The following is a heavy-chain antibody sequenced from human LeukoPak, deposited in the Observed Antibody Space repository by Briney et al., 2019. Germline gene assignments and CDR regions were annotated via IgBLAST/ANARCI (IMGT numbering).Heavy chain of an antibody. J-gene: IGHJ4*02. Sequence: GASVKVSCKVSGYSLTKLSTHWVRQAPGKGLEWMGGVDPESGAAMYAQKLQGRVTMTEDTSTDTAYMELNSLTSDDTAVYYCATGPTMPEPDTSPGLLDFWGQGTLVTVSS. CDR3: ATGPTMPEPDTSPGLLDF. D-gene: IGHD2-2*01. CDR1: GYSLTKLS. CDR2: VDPESGAA. V-gene: IGHV1-24*01.